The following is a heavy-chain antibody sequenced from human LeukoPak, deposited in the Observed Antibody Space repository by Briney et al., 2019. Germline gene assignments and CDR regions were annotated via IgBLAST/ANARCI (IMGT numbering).Heavy chain of an antibody. Sequence: GGSLRLSCAASGFSFSDYYMNWVRQAPGKGLEWVANIKEDGSEINYVDSVKGRFTISRDNAKNSLYLQMNSLRVDDTAVYYCARDRGYSTFDYWGQGTLVTVSS. D-gene: IGHD4-23*01. J-gene: IGHJ4*02. CDR3: ARDRGYSTFDY. V-gene: IGHV3-7*01. CDR2: IKEDGSEI. CDR1: GFSFSDYY.